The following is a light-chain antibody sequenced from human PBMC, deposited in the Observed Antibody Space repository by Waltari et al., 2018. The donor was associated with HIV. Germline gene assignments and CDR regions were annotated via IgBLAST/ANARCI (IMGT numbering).Light chain of an antibody. CDR3: CSYAGSRSVV. CDR2: EVT. Sequence: QSALNQPASVSGSTAQSITIPFTGTRSDGEGYNLVPWYQQHPGKPPQLIIYEVTKRPSGVPNRFSGSKSGNTASLTISGLQTEDEADYYCCSYAGSRSVVFGGGTMLTVL. V-gene: IGLV2-23*02. CDR1: RSDGEGYNL. J-gene: IGLJ2*01.